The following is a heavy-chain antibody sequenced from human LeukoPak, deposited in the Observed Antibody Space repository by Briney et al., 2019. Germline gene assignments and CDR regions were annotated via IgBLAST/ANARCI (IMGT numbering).Heavy chain of an antibody. CDR2: ISGSGTI. V-gene: IGHV4-4*07. J-gene: IGHJ5*02. CDR1: GGSIHSY. Sequence: PSETLSLTCTVSGGSIHSYWSWIRQPAGKGLEWIGRISGSGTITYNPALQSRLTISIDTSKNQFSLKLMSVTAADTAVYYCARDSGTTGEVMFDPWGQGTLVTVSS. D-gene: IGHD3-16*01. CDR3: ARDSGTTGEVMFDP.